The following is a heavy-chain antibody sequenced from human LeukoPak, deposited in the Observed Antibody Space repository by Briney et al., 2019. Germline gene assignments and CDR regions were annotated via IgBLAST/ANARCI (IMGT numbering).Heavy chain of an antibody. CDR1: GGSISSYY. Sequence: PSETLSLTCTVSGGSISSYYWSWIRQPPGKGLEWIGYIYYSGSTNYNPSLKSRVTISVDTSKNQFSLKLSSVTAADTAVYYRARQSTTVTSRFDYWGQGTLVTVSS. CDR3: ARQSTTVTSRFDY. J-gene: IGHJ4*02. CDR2: IYYSGST. V-gene: IGHV4-59*08. D-gene: IGHD4-17*01.